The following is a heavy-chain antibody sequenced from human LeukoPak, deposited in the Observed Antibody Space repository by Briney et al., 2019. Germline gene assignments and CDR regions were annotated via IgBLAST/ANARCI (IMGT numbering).Heavy chain of an antibody. D-gene: IGHD5-12*01. Sequence: GSLRLSCAASGFTFSSYSMNWVRQAPGKGLEWVSSISSSSSYIYYADSVKGRFTASRDNAKNSLYLQMNSLRAEDTAVYYCAREREDYGGYVCWGQGTLVTVSS. J-gene: IGHJ4*02. CDR1: GFTFSSYS. V-gene: IGHV3-21*01. CDR3: AREREDYGGYVC. CDR2: ISSSSSYI.